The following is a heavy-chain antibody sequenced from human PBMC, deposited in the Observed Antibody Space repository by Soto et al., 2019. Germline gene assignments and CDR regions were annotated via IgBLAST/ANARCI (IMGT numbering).Heavy chain of an antibody. V-gene: IGHV3-23*01. D-gene: IGHD3-3*02. CDR2: ISGSGGST. Sequence: GGSLRLSCTASGFTFSGYGMSWGRQAPGKGLEWVSAISGSGGSTYCADSVKGRFTISRDNSKNTLYLQMNSLRAEDTAVYYCAKDGALVPALIHFDYWGQGTLVTVSS. J-gene: IGHJ4*02. CDR3: AKDGALVPALIHFDY. CDR1: GFTFSGYG.